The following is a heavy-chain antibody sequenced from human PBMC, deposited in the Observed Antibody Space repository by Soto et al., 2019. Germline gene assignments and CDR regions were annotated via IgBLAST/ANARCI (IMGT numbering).Heavy chain of an antibody. D-gene: IGHD3-10*01. Sequence: SETLSLTCTVSGGSISSGGYYWSWIRQHPGKGLEWIGYIYYSGSTYYNPSLKSRVTISVDTSKNQFSLKLSSVTAADTAVYHCARGVTMVRGVIYSYYYYYGMDVWGQGTTVTVSS. CDR3: ARGVTMVRGVIYSYYYYYGMDV. CDR1: GGSISSGGYY. CDR2: IYYSGST. V-gene: IGHV4-31*03. J-gene: IGHJ6*02.